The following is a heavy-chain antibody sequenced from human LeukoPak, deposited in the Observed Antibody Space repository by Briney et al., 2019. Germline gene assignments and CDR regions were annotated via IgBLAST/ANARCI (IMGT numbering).Heavy chain of an antibody. CDR2: INYSGTT. Sequence: SETLSLTCTVSGGSITSHYWSWIRQTPGKELEFIGQINYSGTTYYNPSLKTRVTLSIDTSKNQFSMKLSSVTAADTAVYYCARDIEEVGATLYFGYWGQGTLVTVSS. CDR3: ARDIEEVGATLYFGY. J-gene: IGHJ4*02. V-gene: IGHV4-59*11. D-gene: IGHD1-26*01. CDR1: GGSITSHY.